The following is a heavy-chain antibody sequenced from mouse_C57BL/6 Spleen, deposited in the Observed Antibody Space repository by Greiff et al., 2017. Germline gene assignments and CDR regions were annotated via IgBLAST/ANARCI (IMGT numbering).Heavy chain of an antibody. CDR3: AREGMVTTFFDY. D-gene: IGHD2-2*01. CDR2: INPNYGTT. CDR1: GYSSTDYN. V-gene: IGHV1-39*01. J-gene: IGHJ2*01. Sequence: VHVKQSGPELVKPGASVKISCKASGYSSTDYNMNWVKQSNGKSLEWIGVINPNYGTTSYNQKFKGKATLTVDQSSSTAYMQLNSLTSEDSAVYYCAREGMVTTFFDYWGQGTTLTVSS.